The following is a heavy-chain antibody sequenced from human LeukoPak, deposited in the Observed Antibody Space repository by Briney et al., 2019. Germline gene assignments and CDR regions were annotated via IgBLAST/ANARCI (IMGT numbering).Heavy chain of an antibody. J-gene: IGHJ5*01. Sequence: GGSLRLSCAASGFTFSSYAINWVRQAPGKGLEWVSLISGSGGSTYYADSVKGRFTISRDNSKNTMYLQMNSLRAEETAVYYCAKDVYSSGWYGWFDSWGQGTLVTVSS. V-gene: IGHV3-23*01. D-gene: IGHD6-19*01. CDR3: AKDVYSSGWYGWFDS. CDR2: ISGSGGST. CDR1: GFTFSSYA.